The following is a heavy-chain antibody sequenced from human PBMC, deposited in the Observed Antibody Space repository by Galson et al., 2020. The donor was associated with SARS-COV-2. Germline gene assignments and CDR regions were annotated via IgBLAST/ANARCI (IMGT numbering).Heavy chain of an antibody. V-gene: IGHV4-59*08. CDR2: IYYSGST. J-gene: IGHJ3*02. D-gene: IGHD2-2*01. Sequence: SETLSLTCTVSGGSISSYYWSWIRQPPGKGLEWIGYIYYSGSTNYNPSLKSRVTISVDTSKNQFSLKLSSVTAADTAVYYCARHIPSDIVVVPAAMVAFDIWGQGTMVTVSS. CDR3: ARHIPSDIVVVPAAMVAFDI. CDR1: GGSISSYY.